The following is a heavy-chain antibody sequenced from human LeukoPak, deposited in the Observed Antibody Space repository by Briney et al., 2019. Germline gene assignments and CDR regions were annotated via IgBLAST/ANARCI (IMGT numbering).Heavy chain of an antibody. CDR3: ARDPVYSGYDNFDY. CDR2: IYYSGST. Sequence: SETLSLTCTVSGGSISSSSYYWGWIRQPPGTGLEWIGSIYYSGSTYYNPSLKSRVTISVDTSKNQFSLKLSSVTAADTAVYYCARDPVYSGYDNFDYWGQGTLVTVSS. CDR1: GGSISSSSYY. V-gene: IGHV4-39*07. J-gene: IGHJ4*02. D-gene: IGHD5-12*01.